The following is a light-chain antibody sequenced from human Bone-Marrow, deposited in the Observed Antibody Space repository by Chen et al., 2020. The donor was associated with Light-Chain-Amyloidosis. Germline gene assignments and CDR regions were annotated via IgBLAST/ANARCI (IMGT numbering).Light chain of an antibody. V-gene: IGLV3-25*03. J-gene: IGLJ2*01. CDR2: KDS. CDR1: ALPKQY. CDR3: QSADSSGTLVV. Sequence: SYELTQPPSVSVSPGQKARITCSGDALPKQYAYWYQQKPGQAPVLGIYKDSERPSGIPERFSGSSSGTTVTLTISGVQAEDEADYNCQSADSSGTLVVFGGGPKLTVL.